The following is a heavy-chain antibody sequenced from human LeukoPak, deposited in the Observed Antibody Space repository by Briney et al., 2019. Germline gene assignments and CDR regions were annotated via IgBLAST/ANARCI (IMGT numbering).Heavy chain of an antibody. D-gene: IGHD3-22*01. CDR2: SSAYNGNT. Sequence: ASVKVSCMASGYTCTSYGISWVRQAPGQGREWMGWSSAYNGNTNYAQKLQGRVTMTTDTSTSTAYMELRSLRSDDTAVYYCARGYYDSSGYSLFDYWGQGTLVTVSS. CDR1: GYTCTSYG. J-gene: IGHJ4*02. V-gene: IGHV1-18*01. CDR3: ARGYYDSSGYSLFDY.